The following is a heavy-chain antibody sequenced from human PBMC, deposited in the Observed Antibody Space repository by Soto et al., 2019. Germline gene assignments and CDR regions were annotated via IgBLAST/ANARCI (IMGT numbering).Heavy chain of an antibody. CDR1: GGTFSSYA. V-gene: IGHV1-69*06. Sequence: QVQLVQSGAEVKRPGSSVKVSCKASGGTFSSYAFSWVRQAPGQGLEWMGGIIPVFNSPSLAQNLHGRVTVTADKSTSTAYMELSALKFEDTAVYCGAIIGYNDDFDVWGQGTTVIVSS. CDR2: IIPVFNSP. J-gene: IGHJ6*02. D-gene: IGHD1-20*01. CDR3: AIIGYNDDFDV.